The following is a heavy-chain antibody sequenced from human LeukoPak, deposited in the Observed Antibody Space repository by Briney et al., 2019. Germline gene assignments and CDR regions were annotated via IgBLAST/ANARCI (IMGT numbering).Heavy chain of an antibody. Sequence: ASVKVSCKASGGTFSSYAISWVRQAPGQGLEWMGGTIPIFGTANYAQKFQGRVTITADESTSTAYMELSSLRSEDTAVYYCARGKEGCSSTSCYKGDYYYMDVWGKGTTVTVSS. CDR3: ARGKEGCSSTSCYKGDYYYMDV. V-gene: IGHV1-69*13. CDR1: GGTFSSYA. D-gene: IGHD2-2*02. J-gene: IGHJ6*03. CDR2: TIPIFGTA.